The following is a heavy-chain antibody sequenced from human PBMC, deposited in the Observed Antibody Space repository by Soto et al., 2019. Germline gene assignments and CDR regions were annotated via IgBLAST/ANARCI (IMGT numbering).Heavy chain of an antibody. D-gene: IGHD6-19*01. CDR1: GYTFTSYG. J-gene: IGHJ3*02. CDR2: ISAYNGNT. V-gene: IGHV1-18*01. Sequence: ASVKVSCKASGYTFTSYGISWVRQAPGQGLEWMGWISAYNGNTNYAQKLQGRVTMTTDTSTSTAYMELRSLRSDDTAVYYCASASGIAGAGHGAFEIWGKGTMVPV. CDR3: ASASGIAGAGHGAFEI.